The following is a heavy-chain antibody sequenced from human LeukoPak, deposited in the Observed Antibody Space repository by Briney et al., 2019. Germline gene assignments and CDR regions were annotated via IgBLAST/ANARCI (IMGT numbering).Heavy chain of an antibody. V-gene: IGHV1-2*02. CDR3: ARDLGGSWQYYFDY. J-gene: IGHJ4*02. CDR1: GYTFTGYY. CDR2: INPNSGGT. Sequence: ASVKVSCEASGYTFTGYYMHWVRQAPGQGLEWMGWINPNSGGTNYAQKFQGRVTMTRDTSISTAYMELSRLRSDDTAVYYCARDLGGSWQYYFDYWGQGTLVTVSS. D-gene: IGHD3-16*01.